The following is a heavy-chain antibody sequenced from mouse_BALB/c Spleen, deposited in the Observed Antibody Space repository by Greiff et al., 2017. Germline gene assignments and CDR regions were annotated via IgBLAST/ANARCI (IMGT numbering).Heavy chain of an antibody. Sequence: QVQLKESGAELAKPGASVKMSCKASGYTFTSYWMHWVKQRPGQGLEWIGYINPSTGYTEYNQKFKDKATLTADKSSSTAYMQLSSLTSEDSAVYYCARTEGYAYFDYWGQGTTLTVSS. V-gene: IGHV1-7*01. J-gene: IGHJ2*01. CDR2: INPSTGYT. D-gene: IGHD2-10*02. CDR3: ARTEGYAYFDY. CDR1: GYTFTSYW.